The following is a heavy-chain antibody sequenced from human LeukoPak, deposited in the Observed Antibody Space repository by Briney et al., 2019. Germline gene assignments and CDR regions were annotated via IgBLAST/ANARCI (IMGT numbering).Heavy chain of an antibody. D-gene: IGHD3-3*01. Sequence: PGGSLRLSCAASGFTFTTNGMHWVRQAPGKGPEWVAMLRSDGINKYYAESVKGRFTMSRDISKNTLFLQMSGLSTDDTAVYYWAKDHDWSFDYWGQGTLVTVSS. CDR1: GFTFTTNG. CDR2: LRSDGINK. J-gene: IGHJ4*02. CDR3: AKDHDWSFDY. V-gene: IGHV3-30*02.